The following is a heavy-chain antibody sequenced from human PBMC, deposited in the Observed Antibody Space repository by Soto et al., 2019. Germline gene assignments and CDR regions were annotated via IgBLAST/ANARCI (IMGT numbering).Heavy chain of an antibody. CDR3: ARASGSYQNFDY. Sequence: EVQLVESGGGLVQPGGSLEPPCEASGFTFVSYSINWVRRTPGRGLGWVSKIRSGSSTIHYAYSLKGRFTISRDNAKNSLYLQMNSLRAEDTAVYYCARASGSYQNFDYWGQGTLVTVSS. CDR1: GFTFVSYS. V-gene: IGHV3-48*01. CDR2: IRSGSSTI. J-gene: IGHJ4*02. D-gene: IGHD1-26*01.